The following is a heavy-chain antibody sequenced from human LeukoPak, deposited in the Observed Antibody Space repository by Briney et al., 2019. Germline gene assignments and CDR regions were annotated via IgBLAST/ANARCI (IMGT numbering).Heavy chain of an antibody. CDR1: GFTFDDYA. CDR3: AKGGTGGTYYFDY. D-gene: IGHD2-8*02. CDR2: VRAYGGST. J-gene: IGHJ4*02. V-gene: IGHV3-43*02. Sequence: PGGSLRLSCAASGFTFDDYAMHWVRQAPGKGLEWVSLVRAYGGSTDYADSVKGRFTTSRDNRKDPLYLQMNSLRTEDTALYYCAKGGTGGTYYFDYWGQGTLVTVSS.